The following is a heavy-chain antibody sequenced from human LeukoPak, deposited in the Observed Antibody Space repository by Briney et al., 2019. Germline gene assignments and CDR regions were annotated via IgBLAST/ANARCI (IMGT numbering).Heavy chain of an antibody. CDR2: IYYSGST. Sequence: SETLSLTCTVSGGSISSGGYYWSWIRQHPGKGLEWIGYIYYSGSTYYNPSLKSRVTISVDTSKNQFSLKLSSVTAADTAVYYCARLSWHGDYVWEGGFDYWGQGTLVTVSS. CDR3: ARLSWHGDYVWEGGFDY. V-gene: IGHV4-31*03. J-gene: IGHJ4*02. CDR1: GGSISSGGYY. D-gene: IGHD3-16*01.